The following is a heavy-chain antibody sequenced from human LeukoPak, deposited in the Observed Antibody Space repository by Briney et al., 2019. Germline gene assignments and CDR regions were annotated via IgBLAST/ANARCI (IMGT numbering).Heavy chain of an antibody. V-gene: IGHV1-46*01. CDR2: INPNGGST. CDR3: ARDRSYDSSCYYQDYYFDY. D-gene: IGHD3-22*01. CDR1: GYTFTSYY. Sequence: PTVKLSCKASGYTFTSYYMHWVRHAQAQGREFVGIINPNGGSTSYAQKFQGRVTITRDTSTSTVYMELSSLRSDDTAVYYCARDRSYDSSCYYQDYYFDYWGQGTLVTVSS. J-gene: IGHJ4*02.